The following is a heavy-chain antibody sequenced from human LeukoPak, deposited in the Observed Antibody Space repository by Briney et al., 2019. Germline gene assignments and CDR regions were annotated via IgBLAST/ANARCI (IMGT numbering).Heavy chain of an antibody. CDR3: ASSTGDYYDSSGYYYSY. Sequence: GGSLRLSCAASGFTFSSYSMNWVRQAPGKGLEWVSSISSSSSYIYCADSVKGRFTISRDNAKNSLYLQMNSLRAEDTAVYYCASSTGDYYDSSGYYYSYWGQGTLVTVSS. CDR2: ISSSSSYI. CDR1: GFTFSSYS. V-gene: IGHV3-21*01. J-gene: IGHJ4*02. D-gene: IGHD3-22*01.